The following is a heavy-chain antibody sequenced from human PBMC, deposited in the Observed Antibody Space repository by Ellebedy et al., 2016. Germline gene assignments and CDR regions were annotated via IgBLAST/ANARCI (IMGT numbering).Heavy chain of an antibody. D-gene: IGHD3-10*01. CDR3: ASLGPSTLTMVRGALFDY. Sequence: SETLSLTCTVSGGSISSYYWSWIRQPPGKGLEWIGYIYYSGRTNYNPSLKSRVTISVDTSKNQFSLKLSSVTAADTAVYYCASLGPSTLTMVRGALFDYWGQGTLVTVSS. V-gene: IGHV4-59*08. CDR1: GGSISSYY. J-gene: IGHJ4*02. CDR2: IYYSGRT.